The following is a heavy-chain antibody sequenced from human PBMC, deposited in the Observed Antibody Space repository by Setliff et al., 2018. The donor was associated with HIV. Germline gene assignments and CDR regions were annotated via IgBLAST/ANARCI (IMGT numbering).Heavy chain of an antibody. V-gene: IGHV3-33*08. CDR1: GFTFSNYA. J-gene: IGHJ4*02. Sequence: GGSLRLSCAASGFTFSNYAMHWVRQAPGKGLEWVAMISYAGSNKNYADSVKGRFTLSRDNAKNTLYLQMNSLRAEDTAVYYCARNSYFFDSWGQGALVTVSS. D-gene: IGHD2-15*01. CDR3: ARNSYFFDS. CDR2: ISYAGSNK.